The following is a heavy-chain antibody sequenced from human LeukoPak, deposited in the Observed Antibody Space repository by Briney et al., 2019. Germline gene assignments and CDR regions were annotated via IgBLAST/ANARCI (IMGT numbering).Heavy chain of an antibody. V-gene: IGHV3-23*01. J-gene: IGHJ4*02. D-gene: IGHD2-15*01. Sequence: GGSLRLSCAASGFTFSDYYMSWIRQAPGKGLEWVSAISGGGRSTDYADSVKGRFTISRDNSKNTLYLQMNSLRAEDTAVYYCAKAVVGAYYFDSWGQGTLVTVSS. CDR1: GFTFSDYY. CDR2: ISGGGRST. CDR3: AKAVVGAYYFDS.